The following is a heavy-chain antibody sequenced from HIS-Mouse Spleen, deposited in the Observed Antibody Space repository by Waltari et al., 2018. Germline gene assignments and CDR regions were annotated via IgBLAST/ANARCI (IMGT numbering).Heavy chain of an antibody. CDR1: GGSISSSSYY. Sequence: QLQLQESGPGLVKPSETLSLTCTVSGGSISSSSYYWGWIRQPPGNGLEWIGSINYSGSTYYNPSLKRRVTISVDTSKNQFSLRLSSVTAADTAVYYCARPLYYYDSRHWYFDLWGRGTLVTVSS. J-gene: IGHJ2*01. CDR3: ARPLYYYDSRHWYFDL. D-gene: IGHD3-22*01. CDR2: INYSGST. V-gene: IGHV4-39*01.